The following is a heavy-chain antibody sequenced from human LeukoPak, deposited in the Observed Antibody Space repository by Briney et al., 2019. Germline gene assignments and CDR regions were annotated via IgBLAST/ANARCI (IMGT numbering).Heavy chain of an antibody. CDR1: GFTFSSYA. CDR3: AKTTAGYSSGRYPGWPVDY. J-gene: IGHJ4*02. CDR2: ISGSGGST. Sequence: GSLRLSCAASGFTFSSYAMHWVRQAPGKGLEWVSGISGSGGSTYYADSVKGRFTISRDNSKNTVYLQMNSLRAEDTAVYYCAKTTAGYSSGRYPGWPVDYWGQGTLVTVSS. V-gene: IGHV3-23*01. D-gene: IGHD6-19*01.